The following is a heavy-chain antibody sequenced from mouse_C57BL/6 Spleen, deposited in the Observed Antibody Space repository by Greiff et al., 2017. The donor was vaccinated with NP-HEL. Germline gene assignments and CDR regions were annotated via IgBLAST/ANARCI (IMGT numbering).Heavy chain of an antibody. Sequence: QVQLQQSGPELVKPGASVKISCKASGYAFSSSWMNWVKQRPGKGLEWIGRIYPGDGDTNYNGKFKGKATLTADKSSSTAYMQLSSLTSEDSAVYFCARSNYVDYYAMDYWGQGTSVTVSS. CDR1: GYAFSSSW. V-gene: IGHV1-82*01. J-gene: IGHJ4*01. D-gene: IGHD2-5*01. CDR3: ARSNYVDYYAMDY. CDR2: IYPGDGDT.